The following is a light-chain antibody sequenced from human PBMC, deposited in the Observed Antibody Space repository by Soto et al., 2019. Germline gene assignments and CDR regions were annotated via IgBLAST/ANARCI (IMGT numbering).Light chain of an antibody. CDR3: SSYTSSSTPV. CDR1: SSDVGGYNY. V-gene: IGLV2-14*01. Sequence: QSALTQPASVSGSPGQSITISCTGTSSDVGGYNYVSWYQQHPGKAPKLMIYEVSNRPSGVSNRFSGSKSGNTASLTISGLQAEDDAYYYCSSYTSSSTPVFGGGTKLTVL. CDR2: EVS. J-gene: IGLJ2*01.